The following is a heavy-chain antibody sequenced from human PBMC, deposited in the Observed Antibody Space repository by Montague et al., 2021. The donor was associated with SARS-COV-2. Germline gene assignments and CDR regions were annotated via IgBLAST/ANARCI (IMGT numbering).Heavy chain of an antibody. D-gene: IGHD4-17*01. V-gene: IGHV6-1*01. Sequence: CAISGDSVWSNTAAWNWIRQSPSGGLEWLGRTNYRSEWTSDYATSVEGRIGIDPDTSKNQFFLHLRSVTPEDTGVYYCVRDTGSAQAGFDAWGQGTLVTVSS. CDR3: VRDTGSAQAGFDA. J-gene: IGHJ4*02. CDR1: GDSVWSNTAA. CDR2: TNYRSEWTS.